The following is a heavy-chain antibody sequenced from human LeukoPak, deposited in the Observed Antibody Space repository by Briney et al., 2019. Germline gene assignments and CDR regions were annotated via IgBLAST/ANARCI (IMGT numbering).Heavy chain of an antibody. CDR2: ISGSGGST. Sequence: PGGSLRLSCAASGFTFSSYAMSWVRQAPGKGLEWVSAISGSGGSTYYADSVRGRFTISRDNSKNTLYLQMNSLRAEDTAVYYCAKAAKHYDFRSGYYRENFDYWGQGTLVTVSS. V-gene: IGHV3-23*01. D-gene: IGHD3-3*01. CDR1: GFTFSSYA. CDR3: AKAAKHYDFRSGYYRENFDY. J-gene: IGHJ4*02.